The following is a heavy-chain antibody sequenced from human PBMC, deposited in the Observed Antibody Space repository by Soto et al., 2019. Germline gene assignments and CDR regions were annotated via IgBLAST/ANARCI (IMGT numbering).Heavy chain of an antibody. V-gene: IGHV1-8*02. J-gene: IGHJ2*01. CDR3: ARPRSKGIWFGGLDFDL. CDR1: GYTFTSYG. D-gene: IGHD3-10*01. CDR2: MNPNSGNT. Sequence: ASVKVSCKASGYTFTSYGISWVRQAPGQGLEWMGWMNPNSGNTGYAQKFQGRVTMTRNTSISTAYMELSSLRSEDTAVHYCARPRSKGIWFGGLDFDLWGRGTLVTVSS.